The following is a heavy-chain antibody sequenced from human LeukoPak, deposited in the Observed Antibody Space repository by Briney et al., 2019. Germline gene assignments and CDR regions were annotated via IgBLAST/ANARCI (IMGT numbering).Heavy chain of an antibody. CDR2: ITPAGDT. Sequence: GALRLSCAASGFTFSTYDMHWVRQPTGKGLEWVSTITPAGDTYYPGSVKGRFTISRENAKNSLYLQMNSLRAEDTAVYFCARDKDSYGMDVWGQGTTVTVSS. J-gene: IGHJ6*02. V-gene: IGHV3-13*01. CDR3: ARDKDSYGMDV. CDR1: GFTFSTYD.